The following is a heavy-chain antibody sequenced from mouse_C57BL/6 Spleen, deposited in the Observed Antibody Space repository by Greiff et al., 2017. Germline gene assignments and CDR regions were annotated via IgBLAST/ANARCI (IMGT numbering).Heavy chain of an antibody. D-gene: IGHD2-5*01. CDR2: SRNKANDYTT. V-gene: IGHV7-1*01. CDR3: ARDAEAYSSDWYFDV. J-gene: IGHJ1*03. Sequence: EVQGVESGGGLVQSGRSLRLSCATSGFTFSDFYMEWVRQAPGKGLEWIAASRNKANDYTTEYSASVKGRFIVSRDTSQSILYLQMNALRAEDTAIYYCARDAEAYSSDWYFDVWGTGTTVTVSS. CDR1: GFTFSDFY.